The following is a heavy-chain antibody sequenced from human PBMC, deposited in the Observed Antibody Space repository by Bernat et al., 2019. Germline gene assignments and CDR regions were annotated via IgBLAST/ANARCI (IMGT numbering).Heavy chain of an antibody. CDR2: ISYDGSNN. CDR1: GFTFSSYG. D-gene: IGHD6-13*01. CDR3: EKDDRSSRRAEHTDY. Sequence: QVQLVESGGGVVQPGRSLRVSCAASGFTFSSYGMHWFRQAPGKGLEWVAVISYDGSNNDDAESVKGRFTISRDNSKNTLYMQMKSVRAADTAVYYIEKDDRSSRRAEHTDYWGQGTLVTVSS. V-gene: IGHV3-30*18. J-gene: IGHJ4*02.